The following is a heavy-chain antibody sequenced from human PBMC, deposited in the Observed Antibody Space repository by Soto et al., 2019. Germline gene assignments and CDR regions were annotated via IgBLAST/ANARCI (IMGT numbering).Heavy chain of an antibody. CDR1: GFTFSSYA. D-gene: IGHD6-13*01. CDR3: ARSRLYSSSCHDY. J-gene: IGHJ4*02. V-gene: IGHV3-30-3*01. CDR2: ISYDGSNK. Sequence: GGSLRLSCAASGFTFSSYAMHWVRQAPGKGLEWVAVISYDGSNKYYADSVKGRFTISRDNSKNTLYLQMNSLRAEDTAVYYCARSRLYSSSCHDYWGQGTLVTVSS.